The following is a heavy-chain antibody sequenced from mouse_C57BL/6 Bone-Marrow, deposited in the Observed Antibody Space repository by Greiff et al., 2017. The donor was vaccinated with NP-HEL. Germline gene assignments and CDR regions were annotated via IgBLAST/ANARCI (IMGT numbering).Heavy chain of an antibody. CDR1: GFTFSSYA. D-gene: IGHD3-2*02. V-gene: IGHV5-9-1*02. CDR2: ISSGGDYI. Sequence: EVNVVESGEGLVKPGGSLKLSCAASGFTFSSYAMSWVRQTPEKRLEWVAYISSGGDYIYYADTEKGPFTISRDNARNTLYLQMSSLKSEDTAMYYCTRDGAQATFSDYWGQGTTRTVSS. J-gene: IGHJ2*01. CDR3: TRDGAQATFSDY.